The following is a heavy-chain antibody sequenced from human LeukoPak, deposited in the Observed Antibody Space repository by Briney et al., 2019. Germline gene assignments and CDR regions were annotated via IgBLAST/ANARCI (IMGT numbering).Heavy chain of an antibody. CDR2: IYYSGST. Sequence: SETLSLTCTVSGGSISSYYWSWIRQPPGKGLEWIGYIYYSGSTNYNPSLKSRVTISVDTSKNQFSLKLSSVTAADTAVYYCARQIAAAGTGWFDPWGQGTLVTVSS. V-gene: IGHV4-59*08. CDR3: ARQIAAAGTGWFDP. CDR1: GGSISSYY. D-gene: IGHD6-13*01. J-gene: IGHJ5*02.